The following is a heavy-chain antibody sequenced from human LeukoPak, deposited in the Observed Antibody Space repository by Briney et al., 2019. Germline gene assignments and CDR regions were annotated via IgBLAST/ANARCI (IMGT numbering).Heavy chain of an antibody. D-gene: IGHD6-19*01. V-gene: IGHV3-30*04. Sequence: GRSLRLSCAASGFTFSSYAMHWVRQAPGKGLEWVAVISYDGSNKYYADSVKGRCTISRDNSKNTLYLQMNSLRAEDTAVYYCAREGIAVALDYWGQGTLVTVSS. J-gene: IGHJ4*02. CDR2: ISYDGSNK. CDR3: AREGIAVALDY. CDR1: GFTFSSYA.